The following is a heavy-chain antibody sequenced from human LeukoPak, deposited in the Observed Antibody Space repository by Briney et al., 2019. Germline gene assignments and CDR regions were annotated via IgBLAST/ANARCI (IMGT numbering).Heavy chain of an antibody. D-gene: IGHD6-19*01. V-gene: IGHV4-39*01. CDR3: ARLIAVAAQRYFDY. Sequence: SETLSLTCTVSGGSISSSSYYWGWIRQPPGKGLEWIGSIYYSGSTYYNPSLKSRVTISVDTSTNQFSLKLSSVTAADTAVYSCARLIAVAAQRYFDYWGQGTLVTVSS. CDR2: IYYSGST. J-gene: IGHJ4*02. CDR1: GGSISSSSYY.